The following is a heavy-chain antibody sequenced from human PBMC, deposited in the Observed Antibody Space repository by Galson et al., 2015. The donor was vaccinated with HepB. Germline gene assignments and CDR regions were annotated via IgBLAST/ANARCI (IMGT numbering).Heavy chain of an antibody. CDR1: GYTFTSYG. Sequence: SVKVSCKASGYTFTSYGISWVRQAPGQGLEWMGWISAYNGNTNYAQKLQGRVTMTTDTSTSTAYMELRSLRSDDTAVYYCAREHVEAGYYDFWSGYPLIDYWGQGTLVTVSS. V-gene: IGHV1-18*01. CDR3: AREHVEAGYYDFWSGYPLIDY. D-gene: IGHD3-3*01. CDR2: ISAYNGNT. J-gene: IGHJ4*02.